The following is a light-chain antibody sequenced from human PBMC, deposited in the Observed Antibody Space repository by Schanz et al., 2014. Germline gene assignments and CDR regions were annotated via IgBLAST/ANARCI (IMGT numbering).Light chain of an antibody. CDR2: EVS. J-gene: IGLJ1*01. Sequence: QSALTQPPSASGSPGQSVTISCTGTSSDVGGYNYVSWYQQHPGKAPKLMIYEVSKRPSGVPDRFSGSKSGNTAFLTISGLQAEDEADYYCSSYAGNKYVFGTGTKVTVL. CDR1: SSDVGGYNY. CDR3: SSYAGNKYV. V-gene: IGLV2-8*01.